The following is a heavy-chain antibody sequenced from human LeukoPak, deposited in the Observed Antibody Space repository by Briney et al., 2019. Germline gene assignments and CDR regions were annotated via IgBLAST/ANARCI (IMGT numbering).Heavy chain of an antibody. V-gene: IGHV4-39*01. D-gene: IGHD4-23*01. Sequence: SETLSLTCTVSGGSISSSSYYWGWIRQPPGKGLEWIGSIYYSGSTYYNPSLKSRVTISVDTSQNQFSLKLSSVTAADTAVYYCARSTVVTRGWFDPWGQGTLVTVSS. CDR3: ARSTVVTRGWFDP. CDR2: IYYSGST. CDR1: GGSISSSSYY. J-gene: IGHJ5*02.